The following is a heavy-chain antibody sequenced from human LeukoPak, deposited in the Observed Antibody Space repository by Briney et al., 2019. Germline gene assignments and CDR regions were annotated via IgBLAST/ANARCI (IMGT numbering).Heavy chain of an antibody. J-gene: IGHJ4*02. V-gene: IGHV4-38-2*02. D-gene: IGHD1-26*01. CDR1: GYSIRSGYY. CDR2: IYYSGST. Sequence: PSETLSLTCTVSGYSIRSGYYWGWIRQPPGKGLEWIGSIYYSGSTYYNPSLKSRVTISVDTSENQFSLKLSSVTAADTAVYYCAREEALGSGSFDYWGQGTLVTVSS. CDR3: AREEALGSGSFDY.